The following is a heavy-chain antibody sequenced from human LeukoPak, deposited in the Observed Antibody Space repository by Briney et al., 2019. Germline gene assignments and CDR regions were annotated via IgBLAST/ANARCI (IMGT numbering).Heavy chain of an antibody. CDR1: GFTVSSNS. Sequence: GGPLRLSCTVSGFTVSSNSMSWVRQAPGKGLEWVSSITASSTAIYSADSVKGRFTISRDNAKNLLYLQMNSLRAEDTAVYYCARTYYDILTGYNPYFDYWGQGILVTVSS. CDR3: ARTYYDILTGYNPYFDY. J-gene: IGHJ4*02. D-gene: IGHD3-9*01. CDR2: ITASSTAI. V-gene: IGHV3-21*01.